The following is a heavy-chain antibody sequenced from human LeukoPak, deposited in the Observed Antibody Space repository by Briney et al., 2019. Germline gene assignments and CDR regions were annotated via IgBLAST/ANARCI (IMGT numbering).Heavy chain of an antibody. CDR2: IFYDGSTK. CDR1: GFTFNNYG. D-gene: IGHD2-2*01. J-gene: IGHJ4*02. CDR3: ARDQAFYFSYADY. Sequence: GGSLRLSCAASGFTFNNYGIHWVRQAPGKGLERVAVIFYDGSTKHYADSVKGRFTISRDNSKNTVYMQMDSLRAEDTAVYYCARDQAFYFSYADYWGQGTLVTVSS. V-gene: IGHV3-33*01.